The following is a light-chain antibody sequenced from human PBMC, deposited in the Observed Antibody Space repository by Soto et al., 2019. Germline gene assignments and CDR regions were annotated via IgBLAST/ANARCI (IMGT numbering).Light chain of an antibody. J-gene: IGKJ1*01. CDR3: QQRYSWLRA. CDR2: SGD. CDR1: QSVSSS. Sequence: VVTQSAYPLSLSPGETATLSWGASQSVSSSVAWYQHKPGQSPRLVVYSGDKRAPGIPPRFSGSGSGTDFTLTISSLESDDFAIYYCQQRYSWLRAFGPGTKVDIK. V-gene: IGKV3-11*01.